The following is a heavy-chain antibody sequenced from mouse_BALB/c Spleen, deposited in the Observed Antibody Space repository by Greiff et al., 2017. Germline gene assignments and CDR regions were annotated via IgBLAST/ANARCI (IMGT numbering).Heavy chain of an antibody. V-gene: IGHV3-8*02. CDR2: ISYSSST. D-gene: IGHD2-4*01. J-gene: IGHJ3*01. CDR1: GDSITSGY. CDR3: ARYYDYDDASFAY. Sequence: EVMLVESGPSLVKPSQTLSLTCSVTGDSITSGYWNWIRKFPGNKLEYMGYISYSSSTYYNPSLKSRISITRDTSKNQYYLQLNSVTTEDTATYYCARYYDYDDASFAYWGQGTLVTVSA.